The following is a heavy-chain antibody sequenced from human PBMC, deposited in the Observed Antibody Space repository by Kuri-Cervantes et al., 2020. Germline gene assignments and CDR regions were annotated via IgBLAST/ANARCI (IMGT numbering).Heavy chain of an antibody. CDR1: GGSFSGYY. J-gene: IGHJ6*02. CDR2: INHSGST. D-gene: IGHD3-3*01. CDR3: ARDGTYYDFWSGYYKERAEYYYYYGMDV. V-gene: IGHV4-34*01. Sequence: GSLRLSCAVYGGSFSGYYWSWIRQPPGKGLEWIGEINHSGSTNYNPSLKSRVTISVDTSKNQFSLKLSSVTAEDTAVYYCARDGTYYDFWSGYYKERAEYYYYYGMDVWGQGTTVTVSS.